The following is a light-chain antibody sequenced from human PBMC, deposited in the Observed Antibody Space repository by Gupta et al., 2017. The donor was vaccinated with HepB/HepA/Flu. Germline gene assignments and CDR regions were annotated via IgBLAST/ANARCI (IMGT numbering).Light chain of an antibody. CDR2: ENN. CDR3: GTWDSSLSAGGV. V-gene: IGLV1-51*02. Sequence: QSVLTQPPSVSAAPGQKVTTPCSGSSPNIGNNYVSWYQQLPGTAPKLLIYENNKRPSGIPDRFSGSKSGTSATLGITGLQTGDEADYYCGTWDSSLSAGGVFGTGTKVTVL. CDR1: SPNIGNNY. J-gene: IGLJ1*01.